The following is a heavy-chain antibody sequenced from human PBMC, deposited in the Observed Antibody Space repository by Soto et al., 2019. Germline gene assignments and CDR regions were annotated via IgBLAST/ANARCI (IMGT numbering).Heavy chain of an antibody. CDR2: IYWNDDK. CDR3: VHSTWGAAPDY. Sequence: QITLKESGPTLVKPTQTLTLTCTLSGFSPSARGVGVGWIRQPPGKAPEWLGIIYWNDDKRYSPSLKSRLTITTDTSKNQVVLTMTTMEAVDTATYYCVHSTWGAAPDYWGQGTLVTVSA. J-gene: IGHJ4*02. D-gene: IGHD3-16*01. CDR1: GFSPSARGVG. V-gene: IGHV2-5*01.